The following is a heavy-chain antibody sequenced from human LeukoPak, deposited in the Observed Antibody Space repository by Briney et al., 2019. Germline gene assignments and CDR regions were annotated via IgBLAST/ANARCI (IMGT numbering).Heavy chain of an antibody. CDR3: ARNERRAQKDTYYAYFYYMDV. J-gene: IGHJ6*03. V-gene: IGHV4-59*11. CDR2: IYSSGYT. Sequence: SSETLSLICTVSNGSISSHYWSWIRQPPGKGLEWIGLIYSSGYTNYNPSLKSRVTISVDRSRNQFSLKLSSATAADTAVYYCARNERRAQKDTYYAYFYYMDVWGKGSTVTVSS. D-gene: IGHD6-25*01. CDR1: NGSISSHY.